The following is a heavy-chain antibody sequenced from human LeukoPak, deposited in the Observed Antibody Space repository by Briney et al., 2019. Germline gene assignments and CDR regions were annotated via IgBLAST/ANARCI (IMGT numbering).Heavy chain of an antibody. CDR3: ARDNYVLRYFDWLDAFDI. Sequence: PGGSLRLSCAASGFTFSSYSMNWVRQAPGKGLEWVSYISSSSSTIYYADSVKGRFTISRDNAKNSLYLQMNSLRAEDTAVYYCARDNYVLRYFDWLDAFDIWGQGTMVTVSS. J-gene: IGHJ3*02. CDR2: ISSSSSTI. D-gene: IGHD3-9*01. V-gene: IGHV3-48*04. CDR1: GFTFSSYS.